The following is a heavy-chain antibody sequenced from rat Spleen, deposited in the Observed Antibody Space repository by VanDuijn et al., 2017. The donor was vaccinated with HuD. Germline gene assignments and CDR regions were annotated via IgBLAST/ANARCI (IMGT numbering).Heavy chain of an antibody. J-gene: IGHJ3*01. V-gene: IGHV5-20*01. CDR2: ITSNGGST. CDR3: TCWFVY. Sequence: EVQLVESGGGLVQPGRSLKLSCAASGFTFSDYAMAWVRQAPKKGLEWVASITSNGGSTYYRDSVKGRFTISRDNTKSSLYLQMDSLRSEDTATYYCTCWFVYWGQGTLVTVSS. CDR1: GFTFSDYA.